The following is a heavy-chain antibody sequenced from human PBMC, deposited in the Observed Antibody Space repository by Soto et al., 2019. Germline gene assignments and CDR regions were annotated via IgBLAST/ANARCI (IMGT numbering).Heavy chain of an antibody. J-gene: IGHJ6*02. V-gene: IGHV4-59*08. CDR3: ARLSLDYSGYRYYHYGMEV. CDR1: GGSISSYH. CDR2: IYYSGST. D-gene: IGHD3-22*01. Sequence: SETLCLPWAVSGGSISSYHWSWIRKPPGKGLEWVGYIYYSGSTNYNPSLKSRVTISVDTSKNQFSLKLSSVTAADTADYYCARLSLDYSGYRYYHYGMEVWGQGTTVTVCS.